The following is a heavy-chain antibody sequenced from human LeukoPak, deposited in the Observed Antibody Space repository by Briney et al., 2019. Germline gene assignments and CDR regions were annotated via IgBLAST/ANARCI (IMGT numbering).Heavy chain of an antibody. Sequence: SETLSLTCTVSGGSISSGGYYWSWIRQPPGKGLEWIGYIYHSGSTYYNPSLKSRVTISVDRSKNQFSLKLSSVTAADTAVYYCARVGTSEWFGEGGVYYYGMDVWGQGTTVTVSS. CDR2: IYHSGST. CDR3: ARVGTSEWFGEGGVYYYGMDV. J-gene: IGHJ6*02. V-gene: IGHV4-30-2*01. D-gene: IGHD3-10*01. CDR1: GGSISSGGYY.